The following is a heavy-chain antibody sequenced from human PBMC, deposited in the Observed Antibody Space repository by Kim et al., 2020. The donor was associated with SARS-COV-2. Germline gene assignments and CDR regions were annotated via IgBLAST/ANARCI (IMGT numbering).Heavy chain of an antibody. D-gene: IGHD3-3*01. J-gene: IGHJ6*03. Sequence: SVKVSCQVSGGSFRSAPISWVRLVPGQGLQWMGRIVPMAGRGYYAKTFEGRVTITADKATTTVYMEMKSLTFDDTAVYYCASPRLEWPPAGYMDVWGKG. CDR2: IVPMAGRG. CDR1: GGSFRSAP. V-gene: IGHV1-69*02. CDR3: ASPRLEWPPAGYMDV.